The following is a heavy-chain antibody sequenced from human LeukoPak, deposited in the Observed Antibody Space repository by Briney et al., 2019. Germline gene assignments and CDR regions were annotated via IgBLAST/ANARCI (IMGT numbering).Heavy chain of an antibody. CDR3: ARDSGYSGYDFDY. Sequence: GGSLRLSCAASGFTFSSYWMSWVRQAPGKGLEWVANIKQDGSEKYYVGSVKGRFTISRDNAKNSLYLQMNSLRAEDTAVYYCARDSGYSGYDFDYWGQGTLVTVSS. V-gene: IGHV3-7*01. CDR1: GFTFSSYW. J-gene: IGHJ4*02. CDR2: IKQDGSEK. D-gene: IGHD5-12*01.